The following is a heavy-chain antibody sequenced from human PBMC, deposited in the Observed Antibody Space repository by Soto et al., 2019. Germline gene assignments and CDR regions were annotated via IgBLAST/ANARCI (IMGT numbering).Heavy chain of an antibody. D-gene: IGHD1-26*01. CDR2: ISAYNGNT. CDR3: ARHLRPGTFSSNDY. V-gene: IGHV1-18*01. J-gene: IGHJ4*02. CDR1: GYTFTSYG. Sequence: ASVKVSCKASGYTFTSYGISWVRQAPGQGLEWMGWISAYNGNTNYAQKLQGRVAMTTDTSTSTAYMELRSLKASDTAMYYCARHLRPGTFSSNDYWGQGTLVTVSS.